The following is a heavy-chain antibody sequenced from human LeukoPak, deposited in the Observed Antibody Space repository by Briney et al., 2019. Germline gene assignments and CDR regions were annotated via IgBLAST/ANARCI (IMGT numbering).Heavy chain of an antibody. D-gene: IGHD3-3*01. J-gene: IGHJ4*02. CDR1: GFTFSSYS. V-gene: IGHV3-21*01. Sequence: GGSLRLSCAASGFTFSSYSMSWFRQAPGEGLEWVSSISSSTTYIYYADSMKGRFTISRDNAKNSLYLQMNSLRAEDTAMYYCARTKGAREDDFWSGSDYWGQGTLVTVSS. CDR3: ARTKGAREDDFWSGSDY. CDR2: ISSSTTYI.